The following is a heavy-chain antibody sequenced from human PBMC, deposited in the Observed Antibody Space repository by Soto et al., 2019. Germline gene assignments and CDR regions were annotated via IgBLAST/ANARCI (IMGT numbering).Heavy chain of an antibody. CDR3: ARDNDGPLDY. J-gene: IGHJ4*02. CDR1: GYTFTDLY. Sequence: QVQLVQSGAELKKPGASVRVSCKPSGYTFTDLYIHWVRQAPGQGLEWMGWVDPRSGDRRNTQKFQGRVTMSRETSTSTGYREWNSLRSDDTAVYYCARDNDGPLDYWGQGTLVTVSS. V-gene: IGHV1-2*02. D-gene: IGHD2-8*01. CDR2: VDPRSGDR.